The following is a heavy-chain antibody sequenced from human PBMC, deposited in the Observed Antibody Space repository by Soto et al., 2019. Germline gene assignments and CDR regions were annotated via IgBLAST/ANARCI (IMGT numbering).Heavy chain of an antibody. Sequence: ASVKVSCKASVYTFTGYYMHWVRQAPGQGLEWMGWINPNSGGTNYAQKFQGWVTMTRDTSISTAYMELSRLRSDDTAVYYCARGPAMVRFYAFDIWGQGTMVTVSS. D-gene: IGHD5-18*01. V-gene: IGHV1-2*04. CDR2: INPNSGGT. CDR3: ARGPAMVRFYAFDI. J-gene: IGHJ3*02. CDR1: VYTFTGYY.